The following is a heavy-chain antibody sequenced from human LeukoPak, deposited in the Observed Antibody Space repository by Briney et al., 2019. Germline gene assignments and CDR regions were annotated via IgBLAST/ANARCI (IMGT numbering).Heavy chain of an antibody. V-gene: IGHV1-46*01. Sequence: ASVTVSCTASGYTFTRYLMHWVRQAPGQGLEWMGIINPSGGSTNYPHRFQGRVTMTRDTSTSTLYMELSSLRSENTAVYFCATGRDGYNSEYFQHWGQGTLVTVSS. CDR3: ATGRDGYNSEYFQH. CDR1: GYTFTRYL. CDR2: INPSGGST. J-gene: IGHJ1*01. D-gene: IGHD5-24*01.